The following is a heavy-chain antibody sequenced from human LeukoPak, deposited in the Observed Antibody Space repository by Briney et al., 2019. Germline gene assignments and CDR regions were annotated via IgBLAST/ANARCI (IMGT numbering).Heavy chain of an antibody. D-gene: IGHD3-9*01. CDR2: IKQDGSEK. CDR3: AREGMYYDILTGYYDY. V-gene: IGHV3-7*01. J-gene: IGHJ4*02. Sequence: GGSLRLSCAASGFTFSSYWMSWARQAPGKGLEGVAHIKQDGSEKYYVDSVKGRFTISRDNAKNSLYLQMNSLRAEDTAVYYCAREGMYYDILTGYYDYWGQGTLVTVSS. CDR1: GFTFSSYW.